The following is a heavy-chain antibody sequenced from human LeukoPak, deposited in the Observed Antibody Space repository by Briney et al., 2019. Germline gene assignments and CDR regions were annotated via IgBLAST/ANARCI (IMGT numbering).Heavy chain of an antibody. CDR2: FDPEDGET. CDR3: ATLENTRYYFDY. Sequence: GSVKVSCKVSGYTLTELSMHWVRQAPGKGLEWMGGFDPEDGETIYAQKFQGRVTMTEDTSTDTAYMELSSLRSEDTAVYYCATLENTRYYFDYWGQGTLVTVSS. J-gene: IGHJ4*02. V-gene: IGHV1-24*01. D-gene: IGHD2/OR15-2a*01. CDR1: GYTLTELS.